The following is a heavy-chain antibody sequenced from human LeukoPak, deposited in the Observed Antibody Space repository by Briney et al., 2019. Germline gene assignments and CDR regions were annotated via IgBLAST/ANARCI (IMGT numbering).Heavy chain of an antibody. D-gene: IGHD3-22*01. CDR1: GGTFSSYA. Sequence: SVKVSCKASGGTFSSYAISWVRQAPGQGLEWMGGIIPIFGTANYAQKFPGRVTITTDEPTSTAYMELSSLRSEDTAVYYCASPMIVVRGAFDIWGQGTMVTVSS. J-gene: IGHJ3*02. CDR2: IIPIFGTA. V-gene: IGHV1-69*05. CDR3: ASPMIVVRGAFDI.